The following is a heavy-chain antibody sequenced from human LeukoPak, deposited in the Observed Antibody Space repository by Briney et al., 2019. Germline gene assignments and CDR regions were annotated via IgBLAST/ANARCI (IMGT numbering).Heavy chain of an antibody. CDR3: ARGGEGGYGMDV. J-gene: IGHJ6*02. V-gene: IGHV4-61*08. CDR1: GGSISSGGYY. Sequence: PSQTLSLTCTVSGGSISSGGYYWSWIRQHPGKGLEWIGYIYYSGSTNYNPSLKSRVTISVDTSKNQFSLKLSSVTAADTAVYYCARGGEGGYGMDVWGQGTTVTVSS. D-gene: IGHD3-22*01. CDR2: IYYSGST.